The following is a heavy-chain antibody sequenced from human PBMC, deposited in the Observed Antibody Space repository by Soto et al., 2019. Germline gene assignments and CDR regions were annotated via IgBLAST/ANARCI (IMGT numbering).Heavy chain of an antibody. J-gene: IGHJ6*02. CDR1: GYTFTGYY. V-gene: IGHV1-2*02. CDR3: AREGGITMIVEDYYYGMDV. Sequence: ASVKVSCKASGYTFTGYYMHWVRQAPGQGLEWMGWINPNSGGTNYAQKFQGRVTMTRDTSISTAYMELSRLRSDDTAVYYCAREGGITMIVEDYYYGMDVWGQGTTVTV. CDR2: INPNSGGT. D-gene: IGHD3-22*01.